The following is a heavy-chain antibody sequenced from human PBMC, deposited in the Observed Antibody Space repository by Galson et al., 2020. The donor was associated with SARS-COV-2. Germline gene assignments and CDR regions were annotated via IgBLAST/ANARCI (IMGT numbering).Heavy chain of an antibody. D-gene: IGHD3-22*01. Sequence: GGSLRLSCAASGFPLRSYAMSWVRQAPGKGLEWVSVIYSGGSTYYADSVKGRFTISRGNAKNTLNLQMNSLRVEDTAVYYCVKGVNYYDSSGPYWGQGTLVTVSS. V-gene: IGHV3-23*03. CDR1: GFPLRSYA. CDR3: VKGVNYYDSSGPY. CDR2: IYSGGST. J-gene: IGHJ4*02.